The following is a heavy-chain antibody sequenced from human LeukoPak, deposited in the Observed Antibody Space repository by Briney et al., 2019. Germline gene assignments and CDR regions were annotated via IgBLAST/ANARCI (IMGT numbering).Heavy chain of an antibody. Sequence: GGSLRLSCAASGFTFSSYEMNWVRQAPGKGLEWLSYITSSDSTTHYADSVKGRFTISRDDAQNSLYLQMNSLRVEDTAVYYCARDGTPNYRSGWVYMDVWGKGTTVTISS. V-gene: IGHV3-48*03. CDR1: GFTFSSYE. CDR2: ITSSDSTT. J-gene: IGHJ6*03. CDR3: ARDGTPNYRSGWVYMDV. D-gene: IGHD6-25*01.